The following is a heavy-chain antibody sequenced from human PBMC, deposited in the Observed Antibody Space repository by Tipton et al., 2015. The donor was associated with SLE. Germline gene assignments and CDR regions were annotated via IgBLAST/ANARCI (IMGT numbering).Heavy chain of an antibody. V-gene: IGHV4-59*02. CDR1: GGSVSLNY. CDR3: ATGRVVRFRGTLPEYAFNI. CDR2: VFDSGST. Sequence: TLSLTCSVSGGSVSLNYWSWIRQPPGKGLEWIGYVFDSGSTKYKPSLKSRATMSVDTSKNQFSLKLNSVTGADTAVYYCATGRVVRFRGTLPEYAFNIWGQGTMVTVSS. J-gene: IGHJ3*02. D-gene: IGHD3-3*01.